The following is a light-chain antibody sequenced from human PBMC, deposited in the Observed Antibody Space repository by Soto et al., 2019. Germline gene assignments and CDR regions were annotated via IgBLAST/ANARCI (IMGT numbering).Light chain of an antibody. CDR1: QSLSTW. Sequence: DIQMTQSPSTLSASVGDRVTITCRASQSLSTWLAWYQQKSGRAPKLLIYDSSSLESGVPSRFSGSGSGTEFSLTISSLQPDDFATYFCQQYDSFSITFGQGTRLEI. CDR3: QQYDSFSIT. V-gene: IGKV1-5*01. J-gene: IGKJ5*01. CDR2: DSS.